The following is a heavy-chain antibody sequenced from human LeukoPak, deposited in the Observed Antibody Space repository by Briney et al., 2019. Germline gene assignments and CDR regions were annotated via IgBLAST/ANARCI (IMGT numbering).Heavy chain of an antibody. V-gene: IGHV3-23*01. D-gene: IGHD6-13*01. CDR2: ASGSGRNT. CDR3: AKAASSSWPSYYYGMDV. J-gene: IGHJ6*02. CDR1: GFTFSNYA. Sequence: GGFLRLSCAGSGFTFSNYAMTWVHQAPGKGLEWVSSASGSGRNTFYPDSVEGRFTISRDNSKNTVYLQMSNLRAEDTAVYYCAKAASSSWPSYYYGMDVWGQGTTVTVSS.